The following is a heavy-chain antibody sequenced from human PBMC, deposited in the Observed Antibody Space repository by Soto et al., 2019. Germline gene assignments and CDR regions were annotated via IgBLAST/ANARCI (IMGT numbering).Heavy chain of an antibody. Sequence: GGSLRLSCAASGFTFSDYYMSWIRQAPGKGLEWVSYISSSSSTIYYADSVKGRFTISRDNAKNSLYLQMNSLRDEDTAVYYCAREPYSSSWYAFDIWGQGTMVTVPS. CDR1: GFTFSDYY. CDR3: AREPYSSSWYAFDI. V-gene: IGHV3-11*04. CDR2: ISSSSSTI. J-gene: IGHJ3*02. D-gene: IGHD6-13*01.